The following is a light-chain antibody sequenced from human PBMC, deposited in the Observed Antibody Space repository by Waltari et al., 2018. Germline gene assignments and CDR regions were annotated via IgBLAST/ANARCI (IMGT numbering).Light chain of an antibody. CDR2: WAS. CDR3: QQYYNAPLT. J-gene: IGKJ4*01. Sequence: DILMTQSPDSLALSLGERATINCKSSQSVLHSSNNKNYLAWYQQKPGQPPNLLIYWASTRESGVPDRFSGSGSGTDFTLTISSLQAEDVAVYYCQQYYNAPLTFGGGTKVEIK. CDR1: QSVLHSSNNKNY. V-gene: IGKV4-1*01.